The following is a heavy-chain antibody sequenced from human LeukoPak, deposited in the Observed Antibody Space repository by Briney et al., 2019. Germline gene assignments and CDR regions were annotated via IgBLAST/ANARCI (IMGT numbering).Heavy chain of an antibody. J-gene: IGHJ4*02. CDR3: AKGTLEHCTGAICYPFDY. CDR1: GFTVSTNS. D-gene: IGHD2-8*02. CDR2: IYSDNT. V-gene: IGHV3-53*01. Sequence: GGSLRLSCTVSGFTVSTNSMSWVRQAPGKGLEWVSFIYSDNTHYSDSVKGRFTISRDNSKSTLSLQMNSLRAEDSAIYYCAKGTLEHCTGAICYPFDYWGQGSLVTVSS.